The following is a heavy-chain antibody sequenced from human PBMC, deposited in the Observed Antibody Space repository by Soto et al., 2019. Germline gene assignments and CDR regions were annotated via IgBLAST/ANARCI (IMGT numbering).Heavy chain of an antibody. J-gene: IGHJ5*01. Sequence: LVESGGGVVQPGTSLTLSCAASGFPFHASGLQWLRQPPGKGLECVAVIYYDGTTKYYAESVKGRFTISRDNSKTSVYLQMNRLTVDDTAVYYCARGSGVADSWGQGTLVTV. CDR2: IYYDGTTK. CDR1: GFPFHASG. D-gene: IGHD3-10*01. CDR3: ARGSGVADS. V-gene: IGHV3-33*01.